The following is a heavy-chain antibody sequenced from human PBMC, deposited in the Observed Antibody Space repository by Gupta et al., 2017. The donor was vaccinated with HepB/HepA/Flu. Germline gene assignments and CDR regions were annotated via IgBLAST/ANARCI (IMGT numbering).Heavy chain of an antibody. CDR1: GFTFSDSP. J-gene: IGHJ6*03. D-gene: IGHD3-22*01. CDR2: ISSGGKKYAT. V-gene: IGHV3-73*02. Sequence: EVQLVESGGGLFQPGGSLKLACSASGFTFSDSPMNWVRQVPGNGLELVGRISSGGKKYATAYAASMRGRVTISREESKNTAYLQMNRLTSEDTAVYCGARQPTYESSSYYFDYFFMDVGEMGLRSPS. CDR3: ARQPTYESSSYYFDYFFMDV.